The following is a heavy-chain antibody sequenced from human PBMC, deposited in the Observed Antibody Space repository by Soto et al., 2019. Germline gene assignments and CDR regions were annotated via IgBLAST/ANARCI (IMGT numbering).Heavy chain of an antibody. CDR2: IIPLCNVA. J-gene: IGHJ3*02. D-gene: IGHD5-12*01. Sequence: QVQLVQSGPEVKKPGSSVKVSCEASGGTFSNFAVNWVRQAPGQGLEWVGGIIPLCNVAKYAQKFEGRVTIVAHYTTSPADMDLNSLRSDDSAVYYCSASGRDVLGYNHKDTEGLDISGQGTMVTVSS. CDR3: SASGRDVLGYNHKDTEGLDI. V-gene: IGHV1-69*17. CDR1: GGTFSNFA.